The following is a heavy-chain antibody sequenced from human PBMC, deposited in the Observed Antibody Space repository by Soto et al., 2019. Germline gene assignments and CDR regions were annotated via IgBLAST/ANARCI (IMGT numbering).Heavy chain of an antibody. CDR3: ARISTLYGSGSYYKFYGMGV. CDR2: ISAYNGNT. V-gene: IGHV1-18*01. Sequence: ASVKVSCKASGYTFTSYGISWVRQAPGQGLEWMGWISAYNGNTNYAQKLQGRVTMTTDTSTSTAYMELRSLRSDDTAVYYCARISTLYGSGSYYKFYGMGVWGQGTKVTVSS. CDR1: GYTFTSYG. J-gene: IGHJ6*02. D-gene: IGHD3-10*01.